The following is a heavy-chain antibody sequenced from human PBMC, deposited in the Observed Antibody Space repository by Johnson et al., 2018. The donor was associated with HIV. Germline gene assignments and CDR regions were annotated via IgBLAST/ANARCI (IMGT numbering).Heavy chain of an antibody. J-gene: IGHJ3*02. V-gene: IGHV3-33*01. CDR3: ARDRPSSSFWSGYDAFDI. CDR2: IRYDGSNK. D-gene: IGHD3-3*01. Sequence: QVQLVESGGGVVQPGTSLRLSCAASGFTFSKFGMHWVRQAPGKGLEWVALIRYDGSNKYYADSVKGRFTISRDNAKNSLYLQMNSLRAEDTAVYYCARDRPSSSFWSGYDAFDIWGQGTMVTVSS. CDR1: GFTFSKFG.